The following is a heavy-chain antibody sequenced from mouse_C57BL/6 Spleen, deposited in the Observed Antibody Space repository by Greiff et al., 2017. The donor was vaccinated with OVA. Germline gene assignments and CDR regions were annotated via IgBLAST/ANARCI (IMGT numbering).Heavy chain of an antibody. CDR3: AREKMGFITTGRWYIDV. J-gene: IGHJ1*03. D-gene: IGHD1-1*01. Sequence: EVKVEESGGGLVKPGGSLKLSCAASGFTFSSYAMSWVRQTPEKRLEWVATISDGGSYTYYPDNVKGRFTISRDNAKNNLYLQMSHLKSEDTAMYYCAREKMGFITTGRWYIDVWGTGTTVTVSS. CDR2: ISDGGSYT. V-gene: IGHV5-4*01. CDR1: GFTFSSYA.